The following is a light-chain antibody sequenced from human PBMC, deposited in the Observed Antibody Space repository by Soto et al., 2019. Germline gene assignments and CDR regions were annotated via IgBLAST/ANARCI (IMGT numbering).Light chain of an antibody. CDR3: QHYNNWPAWT. J-gene: IGKJ1*01. V-gene: IGKV3-11*01. CDR2: DAS. CDR1: QSVSSY. Sequence: IGLTQSPATLSLSPGERATLSCRASQSVSSYLAWYQQKPGQAPRLLIYDASNRATGIPARFSGSGSETEFTLTITSLQSEDFAVYYCQHYNNWPAWTFGQGTKVDIK.